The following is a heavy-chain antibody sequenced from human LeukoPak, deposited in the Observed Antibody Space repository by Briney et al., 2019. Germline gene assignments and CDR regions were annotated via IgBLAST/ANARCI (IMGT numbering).Heavy chain of an antibody. D-gene: IGHD6-13*01. CDR3: AKDRYSSSWYGSFDY. Sequence: GGSLRLSCAASGFTFSSYAMSWVRQAPGKGLEWVSAISGSGGSTYYADSVKGRFTISRDNCKNTLYLQMNSLRAEDTAVYYCAKDRYSSSWYGSFDYWGQGTLVTVSS. CDR2: ISGSGGST. J-gene: IGHJ4*02. V-gene: IGHV3-23*01. CDR1: GFTFSSYA.